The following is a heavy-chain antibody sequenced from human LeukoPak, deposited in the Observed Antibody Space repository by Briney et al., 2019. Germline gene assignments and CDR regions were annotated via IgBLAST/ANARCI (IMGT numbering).Heavy chain of an antibody. J-gene: IGHJ4*02. D-gene: IGHD4-17*01. V-gene: IGHV4-31*03. CDR1: GGSISSGGYY. Sequence: SETLSLTCTVSGGSISSGGYYWSWIRQHPGKGLEWIGYIYYSGSTYYNPSLKSRVTISVDTSENQFSLKLSSVTAADTAVYYCARGPTAYDYGDYPVPERFDYWGQGTLVTVSS. CDR3: ARGPTAYDYGDYPVPERFDY. CDR2: IYYSGST.